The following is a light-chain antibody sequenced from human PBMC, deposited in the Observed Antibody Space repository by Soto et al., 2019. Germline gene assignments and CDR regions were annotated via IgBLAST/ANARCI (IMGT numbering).Light chain of an antibody. CDR2: EVN. CDR3: LSYTSANTRV. V-gene: IGLV2-14*01. Sequence: QSALTQPASVSASPGQSITISCTGTSSDVGGYKFVSWYQHHPGKAPKLMIYEVNNRPSGVSNRFSGSKSGNTASLTISGLHPEDEADYYCLSYTSANTRVFGGGTQLTVL. J-gene: IGLJ7*01. CDR1: SSDVGGYKF.